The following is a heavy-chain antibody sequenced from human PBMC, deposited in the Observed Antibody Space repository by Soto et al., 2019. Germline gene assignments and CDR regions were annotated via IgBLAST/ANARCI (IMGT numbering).Heavy chain of an antibody. CDR2: SRNKANSYTT. J-gene: IGHJ3*02. D-gene: IGHD6-19*01. CDR1: GFTFSEYY. CDR3: ARGYSSGGYAFHI. Sequence: EVQLEESGGGLVQPGGSLRLSCAASGFTFSEYYMDWVRQAQGKGLEWVGRSRNKANSYTTEYAAFVKGRFTISRDDSKNSVYLQMNSLKTEDTAVYYCARGYSSGGYAFHIWGQGTMVTASS. V-gene: IGHV3-72*01.